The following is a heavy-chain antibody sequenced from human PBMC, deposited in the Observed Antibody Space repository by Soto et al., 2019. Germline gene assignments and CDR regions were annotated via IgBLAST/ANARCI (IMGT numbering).Heavy chain of an antibody. V-gene: IGHV1-46*01. J-gene: IGHJ6*02. Sequence: ASVKVSCKASGYTFTSYYMHWVRQAPGQGLEWMGIINPSGGSTSYAQKFQGRVTMTRDTSTSTVYMELSSLRSEDTAVYYCARGRGIVGDDYYYYYGMDVWGQGTSVTVSS. CDR2: INPSGGST. D-gene: IGHD1-26*01. CDR3: ARGRGIVGDDYYYYYGMDV. CDR1: GYTFTSYY.